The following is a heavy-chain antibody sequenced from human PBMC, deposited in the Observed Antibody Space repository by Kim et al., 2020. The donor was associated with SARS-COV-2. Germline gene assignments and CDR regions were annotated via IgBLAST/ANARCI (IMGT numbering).Heavy chain of an antibody. CDR1: GFTFSSYA. J-gene: IGHJ6*02. D-gene: IGHD3-22*01. V-gene: IGHV3-30*04. Sequence: GGSLRLSCAASGFTFSSYAMHWVRQAPGKGLEWVAVISYDGSNKYYADSVKGRFTISRDNSKNTLYLQMNSLRAEDTAVYYCARQYYYDSSGYYYPGYYYYGMDVWGQGTTVTVSS. CDR2: ISYDGSNK. CDR3: ARQYYYDSSGYYYPGYYYYGMDV.